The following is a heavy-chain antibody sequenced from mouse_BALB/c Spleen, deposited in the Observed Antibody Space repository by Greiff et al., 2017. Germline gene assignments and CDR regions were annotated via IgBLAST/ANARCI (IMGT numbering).Heavy chain of an antibody. D-gene: IGHD2-10*02. CDR3: ARRYGNRAWFAY. V-gene: IGHV1-15*01. CDR1: GYTFTDYE. Sequence: QVQLQQSGAELVRPGASVTLSCKASGYTFTDYEMHWVKQTPVHGLEWIGAIDPETGGTAYNQKFKGKATLTADKSSSTAYMELRSLPSEDTAVYYCARRYGNRAWFAYWGQGTLVTVSA. CDR2: IDPETGGT. J-gene: IGHJ3*01.